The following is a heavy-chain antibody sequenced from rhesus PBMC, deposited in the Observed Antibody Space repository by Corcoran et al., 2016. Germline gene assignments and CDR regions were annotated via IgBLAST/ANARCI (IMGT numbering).Heavy chain of an antibody. CDR1: GKTFTDYD. J-gene: IGHJ4*01. D-gene: IGHD3-34*01. CDR3: ATLLGFFDY. CDR2: VDPEDGEA. V-gene: IGHV1-111*02. Sequence: EVQRAQSGDEVKKPGAAVKISCKASGKTFTDYDLHWVRQAPGKGLEWMGRVDPEDGEAIHAQKFQDRVTLTADTSTDTAYMELSSLRSEDTAVYYCATLLGFFDYWGQGVLVTVSS.